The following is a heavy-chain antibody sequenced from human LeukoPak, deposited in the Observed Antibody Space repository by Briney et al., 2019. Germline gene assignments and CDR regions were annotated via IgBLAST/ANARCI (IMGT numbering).Heavy chain of an antibody. V-gene: IGHV3-21*01. J-gene: IGHJ4*02. D-gene: IGHD1-26*01. Sequence: GSLRLSCAASGFTFSSYSMNWVRQAPGKGLEWGSSISSSSSYIYYADSVKGRFTISRDNAKNSLYLQMNSLRAEDTAVYYCARLVGDRGSYYRGYWGQGTLVTVSS. CDR3: ARLVGDRGSYYRGY. CDR1: GFTFSSYS. CDR2: ISSSSSYI.